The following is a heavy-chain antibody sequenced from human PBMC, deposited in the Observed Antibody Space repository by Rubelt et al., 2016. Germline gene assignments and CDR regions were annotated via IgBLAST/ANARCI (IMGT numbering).Heavy chain of an antibody. D-gene: IGHD2-21*02. CDR1: GGSINSYY. CDR2: THDSGET. J-gene: IGHJ4*02. V-gene: IGHV4-59*08. CDR3: ARQPPDTAAFDY. Sequence: QVQLQESGPGLAKPSETLSLTCTVSGGSINSYYWSWIRQPPGKGPEWLAYTHDSGETKYNPSLKSRLIIPVDTSKNQLSRKWSPGTAADTAVYHCARQPPDTAAFDYWGQGVLVTVSS.